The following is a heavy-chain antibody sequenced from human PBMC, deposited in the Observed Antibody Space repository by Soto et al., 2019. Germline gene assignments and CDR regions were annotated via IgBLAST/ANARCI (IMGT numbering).Heavy chain of an antibody. V-gene: IGHV3-23*01. CDR3: AKAVISGYNRLPLAY. CDR1: GFTFSSYA. Sequence: EVQLLESGGGLVQPGGSLRLSCAASGFTFSSYAMTWVRQAPGKGLEWVSVISGSGGDTFYADSVKGRFTISRDNSKNTVYLQMNSLRADDTAVYFCAKAVISGYNRLPLAYWGQGTLVTVSS. J-gene: IGHJ4*02. CDR2: ISGSGGDT. D-gene: IGHD5-12*01.